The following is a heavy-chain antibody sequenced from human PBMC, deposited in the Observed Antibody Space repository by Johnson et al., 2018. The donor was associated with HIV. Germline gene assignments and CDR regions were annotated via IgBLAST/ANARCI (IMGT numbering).Heavy chain of an antibody. V-gene: IGHV3-30-3*02. CDR3: AKDSTAGMGDAFDI. J-gene: IGHJ3*02. D-gene: IGHD6-13*01. CDR2: ISYDGSNQ. Sequence: WVAVISYDGSNQYYADSVKGRFTISRDNSKNTLYLQMHSLRAEDTAVYYCAKDSTAGMGDAFDIWGQGTTVTVSS.